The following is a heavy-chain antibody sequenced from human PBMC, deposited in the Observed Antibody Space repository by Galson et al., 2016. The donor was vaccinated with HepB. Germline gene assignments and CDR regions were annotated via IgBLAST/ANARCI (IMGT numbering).Heavy chain of an antibody. J-gene: IGHJ4*02. CDR1: GFPFSDFT. CDR3: ARDSLGGFGAHDY. Sequence: SLRLSCAASGFPFSDFTMNWVRQAPGKGLEWISLISSSRSYIYYADSVKGRFPISRDNAKNSLYLLMNNLRAEDTAVYCCARDSLGGFGAHDYWGQGSLVTVSS. D-gene: IGHD5-12*01. V-gene: IGHV3-21*01. CDR2: ISSSRSYI.